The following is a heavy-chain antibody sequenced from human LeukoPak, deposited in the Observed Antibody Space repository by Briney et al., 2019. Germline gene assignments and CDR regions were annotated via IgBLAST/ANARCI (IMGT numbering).Heavy chain of an antibody. CDR1: GFTFSSYA. CDR2: ISGSGGST. D-gene: IGHD6-19*01. J-gene: IGHJ4*02. CDR3: ASQVYSSGWSFDY. V-gene: IGHV3-23*01. Sequence: GGSLRLSCAASGFTFSSYAKSWVRQAPGKGLEWVSAISGSGGSTHYADSVKGRFTISRDNSKNTLYLQMNSLRAEDTAVYYCASQVYSSGWSFDYWGQGTLVTVSS.